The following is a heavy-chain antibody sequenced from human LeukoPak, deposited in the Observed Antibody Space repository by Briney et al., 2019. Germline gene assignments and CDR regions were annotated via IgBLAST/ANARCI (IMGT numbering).Heavy chain of an antibody. V-gene: IGHV3-7*01. J-gene: IGHJ4*02. CDR1: GFTFGTFW. CDR2: IKQDGSEK. D-gene: IGHD6-19*01. Sequence: GGSLRLSCAASGFTFGTFWVNWVRQTPGKGLEWVANIKQDGSEKYYVDSVKGRFTISRDNAKNSLYLQMNSLRDEDTAVYYCARSSGWIIDFWGQGTLVTVSS. CDR3: ARSSGWIIDF.